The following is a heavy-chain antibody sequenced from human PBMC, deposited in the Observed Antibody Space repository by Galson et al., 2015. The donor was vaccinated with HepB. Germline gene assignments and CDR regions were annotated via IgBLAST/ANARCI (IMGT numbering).Heavy chain of an antibody. D-gene: IGHD6-13*01. CDR1: GFTFSGYG. CDR3: ATSAAGSDQWSHP. CDR2: IRHDGSDE. J-gene: IGHJ5*02. Sequence: SLRLSCAASGFTFSGYGIHWVRQAPGKGLQWVAFIRHDGSDERYVDSVKGRFTISRDNSNNMVCLQMNSLRPEDTAVYYCATSAAGSDQWSHPWGQGTLVTVSS. V-gene: IGHV3-30*02.